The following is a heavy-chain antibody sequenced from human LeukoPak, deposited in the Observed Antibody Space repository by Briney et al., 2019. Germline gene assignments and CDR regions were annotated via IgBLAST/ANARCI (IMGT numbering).Heavy chain of an antibody. CDR3: AEEQQLALPHWFDP. CDR2: IIPIFGTA. D-gene: IGHD6-13*01. Sequence: GSSVKVSCKASGGTFSSYAISWVRQAPGQGLEWMGGIIPIFGTANYAQKFQGRVTITTDESTSTAYMELSSLRSEDTAVYYCAEEQQLALPHWFDPWGQGTLVTVSS. J-gene: IGHJ5*02. CDR1: GGTFSSYA. V-gene: IGHV1-69*05.